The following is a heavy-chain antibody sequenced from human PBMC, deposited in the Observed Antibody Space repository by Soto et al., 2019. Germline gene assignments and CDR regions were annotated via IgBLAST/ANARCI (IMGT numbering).Heavy chain of an antibody. J-gene: IGHJ4*02. D-gene: IGHD2-2*01. Sequence: SETLSLTCAVSGGPISSGGYSWSWIRQPPGKGLEWIGYMYHSGSTYYNPSLKSRVTISIDRSKNQFSLKLGSVTAADTAVYYCARVPHYWGQGILVTVSS. CDR1: GGPISSGGYS. CDR3: ARVPHY. V-gene: IGHV4-30-2*01. CDR2: MYHSGST.